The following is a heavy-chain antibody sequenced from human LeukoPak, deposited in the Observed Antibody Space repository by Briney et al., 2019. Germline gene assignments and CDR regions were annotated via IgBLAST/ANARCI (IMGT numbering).Heavy chain of an antibody. D-gene: IGHD3-16*01. J-gene: IGHJ6*04. CDR2: ISWNSGSI. CDR3: ARDPGYESWSPFWGGMDV. V-gene: IGHV3-9*01. CDR1: GFTFDDYA. Sequence: PGRSLRLSCAASGFTFDDYAMHWVRQAPGKGLEWVSGISWNSGSIGYADSVKGRFTISRDNAKNSLYLQMDSLRDDDTAVYYCARDPGYESWSPFWGGMDVWGNGTTVTVSS.